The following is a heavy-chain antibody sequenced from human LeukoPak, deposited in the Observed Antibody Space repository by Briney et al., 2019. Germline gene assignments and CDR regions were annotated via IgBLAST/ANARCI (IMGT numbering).Heavy chain of an antibody. D-gene: IGHD7-27*01. CDR2: IYSGGST. CDR1: GFTVSSNY. V-gene: IGHV3-53*01. CDR3: AKDGGLWVSAHWGDS. J-gene: IGHJ4*02. Sequence: GGSLRLSCAASGFTVSSNYMSWVRQAPGKGLEWVSVIYSGGSTYYADSVKGRFTVSRDNSKNTLFLQMNSLRAEDTAVYYCAKDGGLWVSAHWGDSWGRGTLVTVSS.